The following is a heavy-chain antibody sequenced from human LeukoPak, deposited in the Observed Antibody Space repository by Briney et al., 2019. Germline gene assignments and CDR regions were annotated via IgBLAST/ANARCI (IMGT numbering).Heavy chain of an antibody. J-gene: IGHJ5*02. CDR2: ISAYNGNT. V-gene: IGHV1-18*04. CDR1: GYTFTSYG. D-gene: IGHD2-15*01. CDR3: ARAGYCSGGSCRPPGWFDP. Sequence: ASVKVSCKASGYTFTSYGISWVRQAPGQGLEWMGWISAYNGNTNYAQKLQGRVTMTTDTSTSTAYMELRSLRSDDTAVYYCARAGYCSGGSCRPPGWFDPWGQGTLVTVPS.